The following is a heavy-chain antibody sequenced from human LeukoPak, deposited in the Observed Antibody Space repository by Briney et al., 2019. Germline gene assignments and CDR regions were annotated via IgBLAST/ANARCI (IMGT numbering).Heavy chain of an antibody. CDR3: ARAGYSYGYAYFDY. V-gene: IGHV4-59*01. D-gene: IGHD5-18*01. Sequence: SGTLSLTCAVSGGSISSYYWSWIRQPPGKGLEWIGYIYYSGSTNYNPSLKSRVTISVDTSKNQFSLKLSSVTAADTAVYYCARAGYSYGYAYFDYWGQGALVTISS. J-gene: IGHJ4*02. CDR1: GGSISSYY. CDR2: IYYSGST.